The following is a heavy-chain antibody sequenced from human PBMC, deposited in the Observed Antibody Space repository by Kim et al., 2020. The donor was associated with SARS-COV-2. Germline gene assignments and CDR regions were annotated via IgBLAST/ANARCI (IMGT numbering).Heavy chain of an antibody. V-gene: IGHV4-59*13. CDR2: IDSYGST. Sequence: SETLSLTCSVSGDSIINNYWSWIRQPPGKGLEWIGYIDSYGSTNFNPSLKSRLTMSVDTSKTQLSLKLRSVTAADTAVYFCARHSGGAWTTGTTGWFDPWGQGTLVTVSS. CDR3: ARHSGGAWTTGTTGWFDP. D-gene: IGHD1-1*01. CDR1: GDSIINNY. J-gene: IGHJ5*02.